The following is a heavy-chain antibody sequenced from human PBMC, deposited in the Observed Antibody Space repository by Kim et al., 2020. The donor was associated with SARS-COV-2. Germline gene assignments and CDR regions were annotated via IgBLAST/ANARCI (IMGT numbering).Heavy chain of an antibody. J-gene: IGHJ3*02. Sequence: SETLSLTCTVSGGSISSYYWSWIRQPPGKGLEWIGYIYYSGSTNYNPSLKSRVTISVDTSKNQFSLKLSSVTAADTAVYYCARASRITIFGVVSSDAFDIWGQGTMVTVSS. V-gene: IGHV4-59*13. CDR1: GGSISSYY. D-gene: IGHD3-3*01. CDR3: ARASRITIFGVVSSDAFDI. CDR2: IYYSGST.